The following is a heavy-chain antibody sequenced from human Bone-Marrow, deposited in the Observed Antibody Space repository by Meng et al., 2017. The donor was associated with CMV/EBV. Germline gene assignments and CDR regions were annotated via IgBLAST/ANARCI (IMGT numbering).Heavy chain of an antibody. CDR2: INPNTDT. CDR1: GGTFSSYA. D-gene: IGHD6-19*01. CDR3: ARSSGWSRFDY. V-gene: IGHV1-2*02. Sequence: QGQLVQSGAEVKKPGSSVKVSCKASGGTFSSYAISWVRQAPGQWLEWMGWINPNTDTNYAQNFQGRVTMTRDMSINTAYMELSRLTSGDTAVYYCARSSGWSRFDYWGQGTLVTVSS. J-gene: IGHJ4*02.